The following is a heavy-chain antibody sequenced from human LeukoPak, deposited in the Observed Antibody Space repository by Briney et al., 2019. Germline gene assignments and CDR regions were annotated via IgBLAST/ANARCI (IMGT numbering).Heavy chain of an antibody. D-gene: IGHD5/OR15-5a*01. V-gene: IGHV4-30-4*08. CDR2: IYYSGST. CDR3: ARASVYGDYDY. J-gene: IGHJ4*02. Sequence: SETLSLTCTVSGGSISSYYWSWIRQPPGKGLEWIGYIYYSGSTYYNPSLKSRVTISVDTSKNQFSLKLSSVTAADTAVYYCARASVYGDYDYWGQGTLVTVSS. CDR1: GGSISSYY.